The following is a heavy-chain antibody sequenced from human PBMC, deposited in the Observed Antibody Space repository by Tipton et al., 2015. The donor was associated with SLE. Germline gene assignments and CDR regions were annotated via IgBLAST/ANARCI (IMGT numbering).Heavy chain of an antibody. D-gene: IGHD6-6*01. J-gene: IGHJ4*02. CDR1: GGSFNDHY. Sequence: TLSLTCAVYGGSFNDHYWSWIRQSPGKGLEWIGEINHSGSTNYNSSLKRRATMSVDTSKNQFSLSLSSVTAADTAVYYCARRGSSFGEGFDYWGQGTLVTVSS. CDR2: INHSGST. CDR3: ARRGSSFGEGFDY. V-gene: IGHV4-34*01.